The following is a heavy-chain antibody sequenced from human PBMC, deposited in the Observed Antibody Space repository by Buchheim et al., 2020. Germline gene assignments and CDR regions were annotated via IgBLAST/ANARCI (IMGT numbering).Heavy chain of an antibody. Sequence: QVQLQESGPGLVKPSETLSITCTGPGGSICRYYWSRIRQPPGKGLEWIGYFYYSGSTYYHPSLQSRVTISVDTSKNQFSLKLSSVTAADTAVYYCAREGDGYDYWGQGTL. CDR2: FYYSGST. V-gene: IGHV4-59*06. J-gene: IGHJ4*02. D-gene: IGHD5-24*01. CDR3: AREGDGYDY. CDR1: GGSICRYY.